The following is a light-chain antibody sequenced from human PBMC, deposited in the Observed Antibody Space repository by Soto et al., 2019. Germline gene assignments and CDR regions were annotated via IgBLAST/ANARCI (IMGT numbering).Light chain of an antibody. CDR1: QSVSSR. Sequence: EILMTQSPATLSVSPGDRATLSCTASQSVSSRLAWYQHKPGQAPRLLIYGASNSATGIPGRVSGSGSGTEFTPTISSLQSEDFAVYYFLQYHSWPYTLAQWTKLEI. CDR3: LQYHSWPYT. V-gene: IGKV3-15*01. CDR2: GAS. J-gene: IGKJ2*01.